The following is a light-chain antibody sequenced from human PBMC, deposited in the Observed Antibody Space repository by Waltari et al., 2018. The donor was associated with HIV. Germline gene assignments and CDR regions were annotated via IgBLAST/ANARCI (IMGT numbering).Light chain of an antibody. CDR3: QQYGSSPLT. Sequence: IVFTQSPGTLSLSPGSRPTLSCLPSQSVRIPYLACYHQRPGQAPRLLIYGASSRATGIPDRISGSGSGTDFTLTISRLEPEDFAVYYCQQYGSSPLTFGQGTRLEIK. V-gene: IGKV3-20*01. CDR1: QSVRIPY. CDR2: GAS. J-gene: IGKJ5*01.